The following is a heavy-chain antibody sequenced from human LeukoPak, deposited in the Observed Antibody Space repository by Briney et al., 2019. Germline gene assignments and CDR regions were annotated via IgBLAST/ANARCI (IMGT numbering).Heavy chain of an antibody. CDR2: IYTSGST. Sequence: SETLSLTCTVSGGSISSYYWSWIRQPAGKGLEWIGRIYTSGSTDYNPSLKSRVTISVDTSKNQFSLKLSSVTAADTAVYYCARGRLGELSRPYYYYMDVWGKGTTVTISS. CDR1: GGSISSYY. CDR3: ARGRLGELSRPYYYYMDV. J-gene: IGHJ6*03. D-gene: IGHD3-16*02. V-gene: IGHV4-4*07.